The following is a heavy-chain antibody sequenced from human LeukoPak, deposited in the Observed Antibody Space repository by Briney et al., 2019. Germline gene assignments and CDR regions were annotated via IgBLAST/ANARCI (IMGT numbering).Heavy chain of an antibody. J-gene: IGHJ4*02. D-gene: IGHD3-9*01. Sequence: SETLSLTCTVSGGSISSSSYYWGWIRQPPGKGLEWIGSIYYSGSTYYNPSLKSRVPISVDTSKHRFSLKLSSVTAADTAVYYCASTSLRYFDNDYWGQGTLVTVSS. CDR1: GGSISSSSYY. CDR2: IYYSGST. V-gene: IGHV4-39*07. CDR3: ASTSLRYFDNDY.